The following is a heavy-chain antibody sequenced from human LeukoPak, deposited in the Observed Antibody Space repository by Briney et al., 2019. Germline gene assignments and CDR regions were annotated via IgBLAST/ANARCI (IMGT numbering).Heavy chain of an antibody. Sequence: SGWSLRLSCAASGFTFSNAWMSWVRQAPGKGLEWVGRIKSKTDGGTTDYAAPVKGRFTISRDDSKNTLYLQMNSLKTEDTAVYYCTTPADILTGYYYYYGMDVWGQGTTVTVSS. D-gene: IGHD3-9*01. J-gene: IGHJ6*02. CDR3: TTPADILTGYYYYYGMDV. CDR1: GFTFSNAW. CDR2: IKSKTDGGTT. V-gene: IGHV3-15*01.